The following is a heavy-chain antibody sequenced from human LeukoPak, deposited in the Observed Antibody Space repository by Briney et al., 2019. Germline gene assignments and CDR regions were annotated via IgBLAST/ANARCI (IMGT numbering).Heavy chain of an antibody. V-gene: IGHV3-30*18. Sequence: PGRSVSLSCAASGFTFSSYGMHWVRQAPGKGLEWVAVISYDGSNKYYADSVKGRFTISRDNSKNTLYLQMNSLRAEDTAVYYCAKDLMDYYGPHWFDPWGQGTLVTVSS. J-gene: IGHJ5*02. CDR2: ISYDGSNK. CDR1: GFTFSSYG. CDR3: AKDLMDYYGPHWFDP. D-gene: IGHD3-10*01.